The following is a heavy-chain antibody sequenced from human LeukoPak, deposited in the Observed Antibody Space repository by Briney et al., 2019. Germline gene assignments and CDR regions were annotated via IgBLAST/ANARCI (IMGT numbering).Heavy chain of an antibody. Sequence: SETLSLTCTVSGGSINSYYWSWIRQPPGKGLEWIGYIYYSGSTNYKPSLKSRVTISLDTSRNQLSLKLNSVTAADTAVYYCARGSLFRGVYDTRFDYWGQGTLVTVSS. J-gene: IGHJ4*02. V-gene: IGHV4-59*01. CDR2: IYYSGST. CDR1: GGSINSYY. D-gene: IGHD3-10*01. CDR3: ARGSLFRGVYDTRFDY.